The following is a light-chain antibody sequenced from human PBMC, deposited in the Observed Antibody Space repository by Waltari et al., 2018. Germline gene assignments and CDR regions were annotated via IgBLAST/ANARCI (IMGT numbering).Light chain of an antibody. J-gene: IGLJ3*02. CDR2: EVS. V-gene: IGLV2-23*02. CDR3: YSYARTITFV. Sequence: QSALTQPASVSGSPGQSITISCAGTSSDVGNSNHVPWYQHNPGRAPKPIIYEVSERPSVVSNRFAGSKSGNTASLTISGLQPEDEADYYCYSYARTITFVFGGGTKLTVL. CDR1: SSDVGNSNH.